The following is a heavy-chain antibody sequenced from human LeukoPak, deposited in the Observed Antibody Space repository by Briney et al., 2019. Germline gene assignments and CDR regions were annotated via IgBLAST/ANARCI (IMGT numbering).Heavy chain of an antibody. CDR3: TKSLDY. J-gene: IGHJ4*02. CDR2: IKEDGSET. V-gene: IGHV3-7*01. CDR1: GFTFSTSW. Sequence: GGSLRLSCVASGFTFSTSWMDWVRHVPGKGLEWVANIKEDGSETYYVDSAKGRFTISRDNAKKSLYLQMDCLRVEDTAIYYCTKSLDYWGQGTLVTVSS.